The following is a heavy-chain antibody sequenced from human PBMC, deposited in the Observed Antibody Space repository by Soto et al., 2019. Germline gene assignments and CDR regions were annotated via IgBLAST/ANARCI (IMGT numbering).Heavy chain of an antibody. CDR3: ARYRREAVAGYTLDN. CDR2: VYNSGST. CDR1: GGSISSNY. D-gene: IGHD6-13*01. J-gene: IGHJ4*02. Sequence: SATLSLTCTVSGGSISSNYWTWIRQPPGKGLEWIGYVYNSGSTNYNPSLKSRVTISEDTSKSQFSLKVNSMTAADTAVYYCARYRREAVAGYTLDNWGQGILVTVSS. V-gene: IGHV4-59*01.